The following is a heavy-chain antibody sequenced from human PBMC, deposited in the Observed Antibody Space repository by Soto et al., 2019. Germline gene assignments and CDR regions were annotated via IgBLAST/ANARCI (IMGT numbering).Heavy chain of an antibody. CDR3: ARNWGYSYGYPPGY. V-gene: IGHV3-30-3*01. CDR1: GFTFSSYT. CDR2: ISYDGSDK. Sequence: QVQLVESGGGVVQPGRSLRLSCAASGFTFSSYTMHWVRQAPGKGLEWVAVISYDGSDKYYADSVKGRVTISRDNSKNTLYLQMNSLRAEDTAVYYCARNWGYSYGYPPGYWGQGTLVTVSS. D-gene: IGHD5-18*01. J-gene: IGHJ4*02.